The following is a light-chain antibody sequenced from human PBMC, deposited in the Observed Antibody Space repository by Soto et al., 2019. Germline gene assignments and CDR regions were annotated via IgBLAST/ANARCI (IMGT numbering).Light chain of an antibody. J-gene: IGKJ1*01. Sequence: EIVMTQSPATLSVSPGERATLFCRASQSVSSNLAWYQRKPGQVPRLLFSGASTRAIGVPARFSGSGSGTEFTLTISSLQSEDFAVYYCQQYNIWPPTFGQGSEV. CDR2: GAS. CDR3: QQYNIWPPT. CDR1: QSVSSN. V-gene: IGKV3-15*01.